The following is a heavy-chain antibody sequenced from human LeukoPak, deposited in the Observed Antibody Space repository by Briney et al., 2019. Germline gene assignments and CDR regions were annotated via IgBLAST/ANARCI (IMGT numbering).Heavy chain of an antibody. V-gene: IGHV4-39*01. Sequence: PSETLSLTCTVSGGSISSCSYYWGWIRQPPGKGLEWIGSIYYSGSTYYNPSLKSRVTISVDTSKNQFSLKLSSVTAADTAVYYCARHGGGVVVPAAIRKGAFDIWGQGTMVTVSS. CDR2: IYYSGST. CDR1: GGSISSCSYY. CDR3: ARHGGGVVVPAAIRKGAFDI. D-gene: IGHD2-2*01. J-gene: IGHJ3*02.